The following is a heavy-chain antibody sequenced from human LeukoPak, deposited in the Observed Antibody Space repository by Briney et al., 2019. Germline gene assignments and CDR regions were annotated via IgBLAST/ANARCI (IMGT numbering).Heavy chain of an antibody. J-gene: IGHJ4*02. D-gene: IGHD2-2*01. CDR1: SGSISTSNYY. CDR3: ARHKYPSPVRGDFDY. Sequence: KPSETLSLTCTVSSGSISTSNYYWGWIRQSPGKGLEWIGSIYYSGSTYYNPSLKSRLSISVDTSKNQFSLKLSSVTAADTAVYYCARHKYPSPVRGDFDYWGPGTLVTVSS. CDR2: IYYSGST. V-gene: IGHV4-39*01.